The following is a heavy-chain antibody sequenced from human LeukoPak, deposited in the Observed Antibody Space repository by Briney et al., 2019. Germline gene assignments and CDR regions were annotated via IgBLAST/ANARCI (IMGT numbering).Heavy chain of an antibody. CDR1: GGSISSYY. V-gene: IGHV4-59*01. Sequence: SETLSLTCTVSGGSISSYYWSCIRQPPGKGLEWIGYIYYSGSTNYNPSLKSRVTISVDTSKNQFSLKLSSVTAADTAVYYCASHRSDAFDIWGQGTMFTVSS. D-gene: IGHD3-10*01. CDR2: IYYSGST. CDR3: ASHRSDAFDI. J-gene: IGHJ3*02.